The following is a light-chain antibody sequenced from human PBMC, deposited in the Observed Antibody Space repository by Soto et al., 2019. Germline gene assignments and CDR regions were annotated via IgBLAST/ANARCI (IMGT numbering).Light chain of an antibody. CDR1: SSDIGLYNY. CDR3: SSYTGSSTVV. Sequence: QSALTQPASVSGSPGQSITISCTGTSSDIGLYNYVSWYQQYPGKAPKLIIFEVSSRPSGVSNRFSGSKSGNTASLTISGLRAEDEADYSCSSYTGSSTVVFGGGTKLTVL. CDR2: EVS. V-gene: IGLV2-14*01. J-gene: IGLJ3*02.